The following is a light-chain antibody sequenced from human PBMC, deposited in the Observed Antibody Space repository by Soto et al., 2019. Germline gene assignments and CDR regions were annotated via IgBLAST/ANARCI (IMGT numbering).Light chain of an antibody. V-gene: IGKV2-28*01. CDR3: LQGLQTPYT. J-gene: IGKJ2*01. Sequence: DIVMTQSPFSLPVSPGEPASISCRSSQSLLHSDGYNYLDWYLQKPGQSPQLLIYLGSSRASGVPDRFSGSESGADFTLKISRVEPGDVGVYYCLQGLQTPYTFGQGTKLEIK. CDR1: QSLLHSDGYNY. CDR2: LGS.